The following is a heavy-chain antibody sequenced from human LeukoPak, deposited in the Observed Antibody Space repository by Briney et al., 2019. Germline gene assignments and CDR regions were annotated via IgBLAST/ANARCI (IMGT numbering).Heavy chain of an antibody. J-gene: IGHJ4*02. Sequence: ASVKVSCKASGYTFTGYYMHWVRQAPGQGLQWMGWINPNGGDTNYAQKFQGRVTMTRDTSISTAYMELSRLRSDDTAVYYCARDPGSGWYSDFDYWGQGTLVTVSS. CDR1: GYTFTGYY. CDR3: ARDPGSGWYSDFDY. V-gene: IGHV1-2*02. CDR2: INPNGGDT. D-gene: IGHD6-19*01.